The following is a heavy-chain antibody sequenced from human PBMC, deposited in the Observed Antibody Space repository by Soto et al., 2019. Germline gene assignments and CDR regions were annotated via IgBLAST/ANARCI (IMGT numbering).Heavy chain of an antibody. Sequence: GESLKISCKGSGYSFTSYWIGWVRQMPGKGLEWMGIIYPGDSDTRYSPSFQGQVTISADKSISTAYLQWRSLKASDTAMYYCASGLKAMVTEDAFDIWGQGALVAISS. J-gene: IGHJ3*02. V-gene: IGHV5-51*01. D-gene: IGHD5-18*01. CDR3: ASGLKAMVTEDAFDI. CDR1: GYSFTSYW. CDR2: IYPGDSDT.